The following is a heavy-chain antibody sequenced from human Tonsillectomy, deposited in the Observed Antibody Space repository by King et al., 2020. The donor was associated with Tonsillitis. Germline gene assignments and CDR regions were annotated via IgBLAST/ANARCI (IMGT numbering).Heavy chain of an antibody. CDR3: ARGGITFDSRPFDP. Sequence: VQLVESGGGLVQPGGSLRLSCAASGFTFSTYSINWVRQAPGKGLEWVSYISSSSDTIYYADSVTGRFTISRDNAKNSLYLQMNSMRAEDTAVYYCARGGITFDSRPFDPWGQGTLVTVSS. D-gene: IGHD3-22*01. CDR1: GFTFSTYS. CDR2: ISSSSDTI. J-gene: IGHJ5*02. V-gene: IGHV3-48*04.